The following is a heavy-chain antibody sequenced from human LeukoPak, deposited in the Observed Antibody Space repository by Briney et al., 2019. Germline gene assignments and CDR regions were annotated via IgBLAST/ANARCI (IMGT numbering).Heavy chain of an antibody. CDR2: VYYSGST. Sequence: PSETLSLTCTVSGGSISSHYWSWIRQPPGKGLEWIGYVYYSGSTNYNPSLKSRVTISVDTSKNQISLKLTSVTAVDTAVYFCARGPRGYSYGYVHFDYWGQGTLVTVSS. D-gene: IGHD5-18*01. V-gene: IGHV4-59*11. CDR3: ARGPRGYSYGYVHFDY. CDR1: GGSISSHY. J-gene: IGHJ4*02.